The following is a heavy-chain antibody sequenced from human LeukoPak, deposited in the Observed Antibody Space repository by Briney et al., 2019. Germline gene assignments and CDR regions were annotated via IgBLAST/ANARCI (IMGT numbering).Heavy chain of an antibody. CDR3: ARHVQLERRDWFDP. J-gene: IGHJ5*02. Sequence: GASVKVSCKASGGTFSSYAISWVRQAPGQGLEWMGRIIPILGIANYAQKFQGRVTITADKSTSTAYMELSSLRSEDTAVYYCARHVQLERRDWFDPWGQGTLVTVSS. CDR2: IIPILGIA. V-gene: IGHV1-69*04. CDR1: GGTFSSYA. D-gene: IGHD1-1*01.